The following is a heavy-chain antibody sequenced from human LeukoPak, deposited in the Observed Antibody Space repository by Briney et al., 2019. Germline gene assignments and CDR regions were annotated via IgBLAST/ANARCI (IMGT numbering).Heavy chain of an antibody. CDR1: GFTFSSYA. D-gene: IGHD4-17*01. J-gene: IGHJ4*02. CDR3: ARETGSAVGSTDFDY. CDR2: ISYDGSNK. Sequence: GGSLRLSCAASGFTFSSYAIHWVRQAPGRGLEWVAVISYDGSNKYYADSVKGRFTISRDNSKNTLYLQMNSLRAEDTAVYYCARETGSAVGSTDFDYWGQGTLVTVSS. V-gene: IGHV3-30-3*01.